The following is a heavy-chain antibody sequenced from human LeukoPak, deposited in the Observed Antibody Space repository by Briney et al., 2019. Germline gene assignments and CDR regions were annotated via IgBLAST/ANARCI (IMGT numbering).Heavy chain of an antibody. Sequence: PGGSLSLSCAASGFTFRSNWMNWVRQAPGKGLEWVAHVQPDGSAKIYADSVKGRFTISRDNAKDSVYLQMNSLRVEDTAVYYCARDFFGWSSLGHWGQGTLVTVSS. CDR3: ARDFFGWSSLGH. CDR2: VQPDGSAK. CDR1: GFTFRSNW. D-gene: IGHD3-3*01. J-gene: IGHJ1*01. V-gene: IGHV3-7*01.